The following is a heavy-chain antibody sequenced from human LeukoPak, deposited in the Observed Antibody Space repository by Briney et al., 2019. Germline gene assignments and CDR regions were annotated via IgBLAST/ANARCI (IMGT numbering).Heavy chain of an antibody. CDR3: ASSNGYGDFHFDY. D-gene: IGHD4-17*01. J-gene: IGHJ4*02. CDR2: IYYSGST. V-gene: IGHV4-59*01. CDR1: GGSISSYY. Sequence: SESLSLTCTVSGGSISSYYWSWIRQPPGKGLEWIGYIYYSGSTNYNPSLKSRVTISVDTSKNQFSLKLSSVTAADTAVYYCASSNGYGDFHFDYWGQGTLVTVSS.